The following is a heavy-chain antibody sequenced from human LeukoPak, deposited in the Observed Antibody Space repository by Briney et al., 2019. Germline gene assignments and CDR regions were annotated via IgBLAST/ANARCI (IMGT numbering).Heavy chain of an antibody. D-gene: IGHD3-3*02. CDR1: GGSFSGYY. Sequence: SETLSLTCAVYGGSFSGYYWSWIRQPPGKGLEWIGKINHSGSTNYNPSLKSRVTISVDTSKNQFSLKLSSVTAADTAVYYCASLAAWGQGTLVTVSS. CDR2: INHSGST. J-gene: IGHJ5*02. V-gene: IGHV4-34*01. CDR3: ASLAA.